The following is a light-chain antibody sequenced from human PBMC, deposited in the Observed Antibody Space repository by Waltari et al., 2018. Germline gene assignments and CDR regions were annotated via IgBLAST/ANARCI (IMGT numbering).Light chain of an antibody. J-gene: IGLJ2*01. CDR2: YDS. CDR3: QVWDDSNNSGV. Sequence: SYVLTQTPSVSLAPGQTARITCGGDNIESKRVHWSQLQPGQAPVLVMFYDSDRPPGIPDRFSGSNSGNTATLTISRVEDEDEADYFCQVWDDSNNSGVFGGGTKLTVL. V-gene: IGLV3-21*04. CDR1: NIESKR.